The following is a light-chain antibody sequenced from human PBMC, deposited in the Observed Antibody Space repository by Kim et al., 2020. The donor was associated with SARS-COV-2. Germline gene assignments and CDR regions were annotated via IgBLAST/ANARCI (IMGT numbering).Light chain of an antibody. CDR1: QDIGND. J-gene: IGKJ5*01. CDR3: LQHRTYPIT. CDR2: GAS. Sequence: ASVGDRVTITCRARQDIGNDLGWYQQSPGRAPQRLIYGASNLQSGVPSRFSGSGSESGFTLTINSLQPEDFATYFCLQHRTYPITFGQGTRLEIK. V-gene: IGKV1-17*01.